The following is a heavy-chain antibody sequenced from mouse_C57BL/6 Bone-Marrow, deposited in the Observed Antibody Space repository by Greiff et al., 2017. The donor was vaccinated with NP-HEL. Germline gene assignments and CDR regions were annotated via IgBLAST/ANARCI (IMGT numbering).Heavy chain of an antibody. Sequence: EVQRVESGGGLVQPGGSLSLSCAASGFTFTDYYMSWVRQPPGKALEWLGFIRHKANGYTTEYSASVKGRFTISRDNSQSILYLQMNALRAEDSATDYCARSSGTDYWGQGTTLTVSS. V-gene: IGHV7-3*01. CDR2: IRHKANGYTT. CDR1: GFTFTDYY. J-gene: IGHJ2*01. CDR3: ARSSGTDY. D-gene: IGHD4-1*01.